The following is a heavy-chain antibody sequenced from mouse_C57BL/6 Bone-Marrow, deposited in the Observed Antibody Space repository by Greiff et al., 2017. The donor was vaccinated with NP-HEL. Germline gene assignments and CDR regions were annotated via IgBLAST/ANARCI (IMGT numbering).Heavy chain of an antibody. Sequence: EVQLQQSGPELVKPGASVKMSYKASGYTFTDYNMHWVKQSHGKSLEWIGYINPNNGGTSYNQKFKGKATLTVNKSSSTAYMELRSLTSEDSAVYYCARGWLLPYFDYWGQGTTLTVSS. CDR2: INPNNGGT. CDR3: ARGWLLPYFDY. V-gene: IGHV1-22*01. CDR1: GYTFTDYN. J-gene: IGHJ2*01. D-gene: IGHD2-3*01.